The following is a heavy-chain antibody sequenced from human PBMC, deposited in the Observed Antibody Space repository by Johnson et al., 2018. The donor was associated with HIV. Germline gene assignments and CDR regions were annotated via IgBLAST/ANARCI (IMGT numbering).Heavy chain of an antibody. CDR1: GFTFSSYP. CDR3: AKSSIAVQDAFDI. V-gene: IGHV3-30*04. J-gene: IGHJ3*02. CDR2: ISYDGNNK. D-gene: IGHD6-19*01. Sequence: QVQLVESGGGVVQPGRSQRLSCAASGFTFSSYPMHWVRQAPGKGLEWVAVISYDGNNKYYADSVKGRFTVSRDNSKNTLHLEMNSLRAEDTAVYFCAKSSIAVQDAFDIWGQGTMVTVSS.